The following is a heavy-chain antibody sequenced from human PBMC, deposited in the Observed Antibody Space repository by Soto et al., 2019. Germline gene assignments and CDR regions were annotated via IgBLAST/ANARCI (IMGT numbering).Heavy chain of an antibody. V-gene: IGHV3-23*01. D-gene: IGHD2-21*01. CDR3: AKEMIASTLADFFDY. Sequence: EVQLLESGGGLIQPGGSLRLSCEASGFTFSNYGMTWVRLAPGKGLEWVSTISGSGGRTFYADPVKVRFTISRDNYKNTLYLQMNSLSAEDMAVYYCAKEMIASTLADFFDYWGQGTLVTVSS. J-gene: IGHJ4*02. CDR1: GFTFSNYG. CDR2: ISGSGGRT.